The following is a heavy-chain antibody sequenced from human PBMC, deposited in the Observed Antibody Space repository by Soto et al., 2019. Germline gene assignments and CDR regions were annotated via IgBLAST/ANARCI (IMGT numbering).Heavy chain of an antibody. Sequence: GSLRLSCAASGFTFSSYAMSWVRQAPGKGLEWVSAISGSDGSTYYADSVKGRFTISRDNSKNTLYLQMNSLRAEDTAVYYCAKDSRVTMVRGVIIPPGYWGQGTLVTVSS. V-gene: IGHV3-23*01. CDR3: AKDSRVTMVRGVIIPPGY. J-gene: IGHJ4*02. CDR2: ISGSDGST. D-gene: IGHD3-10*01. CDR1: GFTFSSYA.